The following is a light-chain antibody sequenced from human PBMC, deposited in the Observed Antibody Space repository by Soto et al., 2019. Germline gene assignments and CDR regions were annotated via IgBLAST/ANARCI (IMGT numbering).Light chain of an antibody. CDR3: SSHAASGV. CDR2: EVN. CDR1: SGDVGAYNY. J-gene: IGLJ3*02. V-gene: IGLV2-8*01. Sequence: QPVLTQPPSASGSPGQSVAISCSGTSGDVGAYNYVSWYQQHPGKAPKLIIYEVNKRPSGVPDRFSGSKSGNTASLTVSGLQAEDEADYYCSSHAASGVFGGGTKLTVL.